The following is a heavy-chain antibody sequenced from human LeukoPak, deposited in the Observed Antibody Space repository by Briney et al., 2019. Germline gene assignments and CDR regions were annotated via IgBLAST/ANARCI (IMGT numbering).Heavy chain of an antibody. J-gene: IGHJ5*02. D-gene: IGHD4-11*01. Sequence: NPSETLSLTCTVSGGSISSSSYYWAWIRQPPGKGLEWIGNIYYSGGTYYSPSLKSRVTLSVDTSKNQFSLKLNSVTAADTAVYYCARLEGLQYKGGWFDPWGQGILVTVSS. CDR1: GGSISSSSYY. V-gene: IGHV4-39*01. CDR2: IYYSGGT. CDR3: ARLEGLQYKGGWFDP.